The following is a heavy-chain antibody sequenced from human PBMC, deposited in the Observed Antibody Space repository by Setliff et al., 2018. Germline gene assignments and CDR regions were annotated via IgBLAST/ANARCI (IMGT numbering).Heavy chain of an antibody. CDR3: ALRRGNEWLLVGWFDP. CDR1: GFSLNTTGEG. CDR2: VYWDGDQ. Sequence: SGPTLVNPTQTLTLTCTFSGFSLNTTGEGVGWIRQPPGKSLEWLELVYWDGDQRYSPSLNSRLSITKDSSISQVFLTMTNLDPVDKAPYYCALRRGNEWLLVGWFDPWGPGILVTVSS. V-gene: IGHV2-5*02. J-gene: IGHJ5*02. D-gene: IGHD5-12*01.